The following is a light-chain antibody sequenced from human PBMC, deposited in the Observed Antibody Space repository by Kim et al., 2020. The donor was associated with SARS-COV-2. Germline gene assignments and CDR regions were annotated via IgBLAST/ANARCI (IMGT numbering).Light chain of an antibody. V-gene: IGLV3-19*01. CDR2: GNN. Sequence: SSELTQDPAVSVALGQTVTITCQGDSLRSYYASWYQQKPGQAPLVVFYGNNNRPSGIPDRFSGSSSGDTTSLTIAGAQAEDEADYYCSSRDNSLNRVFFGGGTQLTVL. J-gene: IGLJ2*01. CDR1: SLRSYY. CDR3: SSRDNSLNRVF.